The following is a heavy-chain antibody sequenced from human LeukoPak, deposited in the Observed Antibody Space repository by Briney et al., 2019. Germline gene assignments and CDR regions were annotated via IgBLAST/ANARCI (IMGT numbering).Heavy chain of an antibody. D-gene: IGHD3-3*01. V-gene: IGHV1-18*01. CDR1: GYTFTSYD. CDR2: ISAYNGNT. CDR3: ATAINDFWSGTFDY. J-gene: IGHJ4*02. Sequence: GASVKVSCKASGYTFTSYDFNWVRQATGQRPEWMGWISAYNGNTNYAQKLQGRVTMTTGTSTSTAYMELRSLRSDDTAVYYCATAINDFWSGTFDYWGQGTLVTVSS.